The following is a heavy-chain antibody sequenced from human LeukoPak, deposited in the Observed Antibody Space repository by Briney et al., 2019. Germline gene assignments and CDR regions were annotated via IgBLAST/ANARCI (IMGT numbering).Heavy chain of an antibody. Sequence: GGSLGLSCAASGFTFSSYAMSWVRQAPGKGLEWVSAISGSGGSTYYADSVKGRFTISRDNSKNTLYLQMNSLRAEDTAVYYCAKDREIFGVVIIGYDYWGQGTLVTVSS. J-gene: IGHJ4*02. CDR3: AKDREIFGVVIIGYDY. V-gene: IGHV3-23*01. CDR2: ISGSGGST. D-gene: IGHD3-3*01. CDR1: GFTFSSYA.